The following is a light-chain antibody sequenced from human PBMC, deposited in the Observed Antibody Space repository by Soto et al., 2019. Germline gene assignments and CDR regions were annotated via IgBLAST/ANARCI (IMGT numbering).Light chain of an antibody. Sequence: DIQMTQSPSTLSASVGDRVSITCRASQTINNLLAWYPQKPGQAPKLLIYKASNLETGVPSRFSGSGSGTEFTLTISSLQPDDFASYYCEQYSSYPSLTFGGGTKVDIK. CDR1: QTINNL. CDR2: KAS. V-gene: IGKV1-5*03. J-gene: IGKJ4*01. CDR3: EQYSSYPSLT.